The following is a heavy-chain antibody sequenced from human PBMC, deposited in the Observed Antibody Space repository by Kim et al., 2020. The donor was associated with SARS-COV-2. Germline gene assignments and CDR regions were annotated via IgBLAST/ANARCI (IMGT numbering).Heavy chain of an antibody. V-gene: IGHV1-69*13. CDR3: ATLTTVTSPFREGGSYYYGMDV. CDR1: GGTFSSYA. J-gene: IGHJ6*02. Sequence: SVKVSCKASGGTFSSYAISWVRQAPGQGLEWMGGIIPIFGTANYAQKFQGRVTITADESTSTAYMELSSLRSEDTAVYYCATLTTVTSPFREGGSYYYGMDVWGQGTTVTVSS. CDR2: IIPIFGTA. D-gene: IGHD4-17*01.